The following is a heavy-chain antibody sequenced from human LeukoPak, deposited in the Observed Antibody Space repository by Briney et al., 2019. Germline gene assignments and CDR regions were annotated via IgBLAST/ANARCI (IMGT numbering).Heavy chain of an antibody. D-gene: IGHD1-26*01. Sequence: ASVKVSCKASGYTFTNYAISWVRQAPGQGLEWMGWISVYNGNTYYAQNLQGRVTMTTDTSTSTAYMELRSLRSDDTAVYYCTGNPPYSGNYRGDAFDIWGQGTMVTVSS. J-gene: IGHJ3*02. CDR2: ISVYNGNT. V-gene: IGHV1-18*01. CDR1: GYTFTNYA. CDR3: TGNPPYSGNYRGDAFDI.